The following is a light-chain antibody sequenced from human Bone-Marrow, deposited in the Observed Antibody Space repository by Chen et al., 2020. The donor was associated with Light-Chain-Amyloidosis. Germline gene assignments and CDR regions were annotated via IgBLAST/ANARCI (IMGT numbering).Light chain of an antibody. Sequence: QSALTQPASVSGSPGQSITISCTGTSSDVGGDNHVSWYQQHPDKAPKLMIYEVTNRPSWVPDRFSGSKSDNTASLTISGLQPEDEADYFCSSYTITNTLVFGSGTRVTFL. CDR3: SSYTITNTLV. CDR1: SSDVGGDNH. CDR2: EVT. V-gene: IGLV2-14*01. J-gene: IGLJ1*01.